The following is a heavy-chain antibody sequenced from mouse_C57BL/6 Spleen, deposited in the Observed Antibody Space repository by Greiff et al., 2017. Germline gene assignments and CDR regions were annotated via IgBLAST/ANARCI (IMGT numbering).Heavy chain of an antibody. D-gene: IGHD1-1*01. Sequence: QVQLQQSGAELAKPGASVKLSCKASGYTFTSYWLPWVKQRPGQGLEWIGYINPSSGYTKYNQKFKDKATLTADKSSSTAYMPLSSLTSEDSSVYYCVINYYYGSSPYYFDYWGQGTTLTVSS. J-gene: IGHJ2*01. CDR3: VINYYYGSSPYYFDY. CDR1: GYTFTSYW. CDR2: INPSSGYT. V-gene: IGHV1-7*01.